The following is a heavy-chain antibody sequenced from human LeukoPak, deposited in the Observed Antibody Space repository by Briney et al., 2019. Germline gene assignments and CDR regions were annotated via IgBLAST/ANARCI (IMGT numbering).Heavy chain of an antibody. CDR3: ARDLGHCSGGSCYSAYYYYYYMDV. V-gene: IGHV1-46*01. CDR2: INPSGGST. J-gene: IGHJ6*03. CDR1: GYTFTNYA. D-gene: IGHD2-15*01. Sequence: ASVKVSCKASGYTFTNYAMIWVRQAPGQGLEWMGIINPSGGSTTYAQKFQGRVTMTRDMSTSTVYMELSSLRSEDTAVYYCARDLGHCSGGSCYSAYYYYYYMDVWGKGTTVTVSS.